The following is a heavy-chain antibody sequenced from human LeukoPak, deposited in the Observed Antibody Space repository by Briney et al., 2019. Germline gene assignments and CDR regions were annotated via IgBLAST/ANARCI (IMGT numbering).Heavy chain of an antibody. Sequence: GGTLRLSCAASGFTFSSFGMSWVRQAPGKGLEWISTITSSGDTTYYADSVKGRFTISRDNSKNTLYLQMTSLRAEDTALYYCAKDQLEGLYYDSSGYYDYWGQGTLVSVSS. CDR2: ITSSGDTT. CDR1: GFTFSSFG. V-gene: IGHV3-23*01. CDR3: AKDQLEGLYYDSSGYYDY. D-gene: IGHD3-22*01. J-gene: IGHJ4*02.